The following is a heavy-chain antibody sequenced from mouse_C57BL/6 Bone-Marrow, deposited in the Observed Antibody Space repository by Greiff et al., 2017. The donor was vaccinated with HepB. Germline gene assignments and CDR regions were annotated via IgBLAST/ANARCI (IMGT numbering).Heavy chain of an antibody. CDR2: ISDGGSYT. J-gene: IGHJ4*01. V-gene: IGHV5-4*01. CDR3: ARDRAPGAMDY. CDR1: GFTFSSYA. Sequence: DVKLQESGGGLVKPGGSLKLSCAASGFTFSSYAMSWVRQTPEKRLEWVATISDGGSYTYYPDNVKGRFTISRDNAKNNLYLQMSHLKSEDTAMYYCARDRAPGAMDYWGQGTSVTVSS. D-gene: IGHD3-1*01.